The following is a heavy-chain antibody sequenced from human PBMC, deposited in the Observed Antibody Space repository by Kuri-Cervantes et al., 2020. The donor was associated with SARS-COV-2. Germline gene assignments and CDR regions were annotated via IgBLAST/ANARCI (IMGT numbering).Heavy chain of an antibody. CDR2: MNPNSGNT. CDR1: GYTLTELS. D-gene: IGHD3-3*01. J-gene: IGHJ3*02. V-gene: IGHV1-8*03. Sequence: ASVKVSCKVSGYTLTELSMHWVRQATGQGLEWMGWMNPNSGNTGYAQKFQGRVTITRNTSISTAYMELSSLRSEDTAVYYCARDRRHYDFWSGYSHDAFDIWGQGTMVTVSS. CDR3: ARDRRHYDFWSGYSHDAFDI.